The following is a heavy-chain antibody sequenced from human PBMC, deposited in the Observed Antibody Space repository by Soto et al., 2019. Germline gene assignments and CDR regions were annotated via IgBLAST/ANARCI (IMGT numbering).Heavy chain of an antibody. Sequence: SETLSLTCAVPGGSISSGGYSWSWIRQPPGKGLEWIGYIYHSGSTYYNPSLKSRVTISVDRSKNQFSLKLSSVTAADTAVYYCASCRDGYKTLDYWGQGTLAAVS. CDR1: GGSISSGGYS. V-gene: IGHV4-30-2*01. CDR3: ASCRDGYKTLDY. D-gene: IGHD5-12*01. CDR2: IYHSGST. J-gene: IGHJ4*02.